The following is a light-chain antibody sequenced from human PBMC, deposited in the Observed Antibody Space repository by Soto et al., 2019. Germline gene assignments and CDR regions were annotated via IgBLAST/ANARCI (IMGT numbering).Light chain of an antibody. CDR1: SSDIGGYNS. CDR2: DVS. J-gene: IGLJ1*01. CDR3: SSYTSSSPYV. V-gene: IGLV2-14*03. Sequence: QSVLTQPASVSASPGQSITISCTGTSSDIGGYNSVSWYQQHPGKAPQLIIYDVSYRPSGISSRFSGSKSGNTASLTISGLPAEDEADYYCSSYTSSSPYVFGTGTKVT.